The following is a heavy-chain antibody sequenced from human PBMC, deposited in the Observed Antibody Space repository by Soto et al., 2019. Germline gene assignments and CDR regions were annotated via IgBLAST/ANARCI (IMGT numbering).Heavy chain of an antibody. J-gene: IGHJ4*02. CDR1: GYTFLDYY. V-gene: IGHV1-2*02. CDR3: ASVPGTVTTLLDS. Sequence: ASVKVSCKASGYTFLDYYTRWVRQAPGQGLEWMGWINPNTGDTNYVQKFQGRVTMTRDTSIRTAYLEMTSLTSDDTAVYYCASVPGTVTTLLDSWGPGLLVSAPQ. D-gene: IGHD4-17*01. CDR2: INPNTGDT.